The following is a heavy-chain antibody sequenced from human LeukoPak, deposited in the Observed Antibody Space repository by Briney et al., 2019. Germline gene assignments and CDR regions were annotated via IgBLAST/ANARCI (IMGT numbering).Heavy chain of an antibody. CDR3: ARDSGSYYSFDY. CDR1: GFTFSSYG. CDR2: ISSSGSTI. Sequence: GGSLRLSCAASGFTFSSYGMNWVRQAPGKGLEWVSYISSSGSTIYYADSVKGRFTISRDNAKNSLYLQMNSLRAEDTAVYYCARDSGSYYSFDYWGQGTLVTVSS. J-gene: IGHJ4*02. V-gene: IGHV3-48*03. D-gene: IGHD1-26*01.